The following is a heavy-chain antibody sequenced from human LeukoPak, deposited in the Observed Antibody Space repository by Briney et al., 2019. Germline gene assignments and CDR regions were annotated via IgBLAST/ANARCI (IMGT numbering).Heavy chain of an antibody. V-gene: IGHV3-15*01. CDR2: INSKTDGGPT. CDR1: GFTFRNAW. Sequence: GGSLRLPCIASGFTFRNAWMSWVRQVPGKGLEWIGRINSKTDGGPTVYSAPVKGRFNISRDDSKNTLFLQMNSLETDDTAVYYCATGPLDYWGQGALVTVSS. CDR3: ATGPLDY. J-gene: IGHJ4*02.